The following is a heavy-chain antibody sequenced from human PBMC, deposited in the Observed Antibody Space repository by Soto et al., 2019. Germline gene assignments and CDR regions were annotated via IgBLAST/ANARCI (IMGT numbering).Heavy chain of an antibody. V-gene: IGHV3-23*01. D-gene: IGHD3-22*01. Sequence: PGGSLRLSSAASGFTFSSYAMSWFRQAPGKGLEWVSTISTSGGSTHYADSVKGRFTISRDNSKNTLYLQMNSLRDEDTAVYYSARDPDYYDSSGYYPEYFQHWGQGTLVTVSS. CDR2: ISTSGGST. J-gene: IGHJ1*01. CDR1: GFTFSSYA. CDR3: ARDPDYYDSSGYYPEYFQH.